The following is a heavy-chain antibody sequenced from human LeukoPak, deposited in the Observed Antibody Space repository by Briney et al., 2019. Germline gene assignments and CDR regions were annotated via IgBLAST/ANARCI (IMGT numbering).Heavy chain of an antibody. V-gene: IGHV4-39*07. CDR1: GDSMGSSNCY. J-gene: IGHJ6*02. Sequence: SETLSLTCTVSGDSMGSSNCYWGWIRQPPGKGLEWIGEINHSGSTNYNPSLKSRVTISVDTSKNQFSLKLSSVTAADTAVYYCARRLIVVVPAAIDVWGQGTTVTVSS. D-gene: IGHD2-2*01. CDR2: INHSGST. CDR3: ARRLIVVVPAAIDV.